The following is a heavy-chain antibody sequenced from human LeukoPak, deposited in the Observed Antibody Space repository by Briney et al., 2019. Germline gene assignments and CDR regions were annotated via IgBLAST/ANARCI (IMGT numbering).Heavy chain of an antibody. CDR3: AKPHPGARYREGPNYYFDY. Sequence: PGGSLRLSCAASGFTFSSYAMSWVRQAPGKGLEWVSAISGSGGSTYYADSVKGRFTISRDNSKNTLYLQMSSLRAEDTAVYYCAKPHPGARYREGPNYYFDYWGQGTLVTVSS. V-gene: IGHV3-23*01. CDR1: GFTFSSYA. D-gene: IGHD1-26*01. CDR2: ISGSGGST. J-gene: IGHJ4*02.